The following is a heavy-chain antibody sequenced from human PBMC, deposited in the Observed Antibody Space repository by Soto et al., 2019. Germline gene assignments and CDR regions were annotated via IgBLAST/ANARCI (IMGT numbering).Heavy chain of an antibody. D-gene: IGHD3-3*01. J-gene: IGHJ4*02. CDR3: AREVGGVYNYDFWSGYYAPYLDY. CDR1: GFTFSSYW. CDR2: IKQDGSEK. Sequence: GGSLRLSCAASGFTFSSYWMSWVRQAPGKGLEWVANIKQDGSEKYHVDSVKGRFTISRDNAKNSLYLQMNSLRTEDKAVYYCAREVGGVYNYDFWSGYYAPYLDYWGQGTLVTVSS. V-gene: IGHV3-7*05.